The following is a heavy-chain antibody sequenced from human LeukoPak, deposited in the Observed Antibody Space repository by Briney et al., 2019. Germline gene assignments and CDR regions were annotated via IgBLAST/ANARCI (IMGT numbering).Heavy chain of an antibody. D-gene: IGHD1-7*01. CDR2: INSDGSSK. V-gene: IGHV3-74*01. J-gene: IGHJ3*02. CDR3: AREDIWKYAEAFDI. Sequence: PGGSLRLSCAASGFTFSSYWMHWVRQAPGKGLVWVSRINSDGSSKSYADSVKVRFTISRDNAKNTLYLQMNSLRAEDTAVYYCAREDIWKYAEAFDIWGQGTMVTVSS. CDR1: GFTFSSYW.